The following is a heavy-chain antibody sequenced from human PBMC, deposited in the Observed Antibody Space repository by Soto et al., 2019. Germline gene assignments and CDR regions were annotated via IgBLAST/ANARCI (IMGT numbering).Heavy chain of an antibody. CDR3: ARDGYDYVWGSYRYTGGGYFDY. Sequence: QVQLQESGPGLVKPSQTLSLTCTVSGGSISSGDYYWSWIRQPPGKGLEWIGYIYYSGSTYYNPSLKSRVTVSVDTSKNPFSLKLSSVSAADTAVYYCARDGYDYVWGSYRYTGGGYFDYWGQGTLVTVSS. J-gene: IGHJ4*02. CDR1: GGSISSGDYY. CDR2: IYYSGST. D-gene: IGHD3-16*02. V-gene: IGHV4-30-4*01.